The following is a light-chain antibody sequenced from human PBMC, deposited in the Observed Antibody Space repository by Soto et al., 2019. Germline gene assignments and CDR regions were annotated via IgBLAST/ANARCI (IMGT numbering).Light chain of an antibody. V-gene: IGKV3-15*01. CDR2: GAS. CDR3: QQYNDWPPIP. CDR1: QSVSSY. J-gene: IGKJ5*01. Sequence: VLTQNTATLAFSPGERCSLSCRASQSVSSYLAWYQQKPGQAPRLLIYGASTRATGIPARFSGSGSGTEFTLTISSLQSEDFAVYYCQQYNDWPPIPFGQGRLLAVK.